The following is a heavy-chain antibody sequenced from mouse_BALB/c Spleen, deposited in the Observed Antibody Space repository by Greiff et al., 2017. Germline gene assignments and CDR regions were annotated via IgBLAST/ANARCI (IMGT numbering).Heavy chain of an antibody. Sequence: EVMLVESGGGLVKPGGSLKLSCAPSGFAFSSYDMSWVRQTPEKRLEWVAYISSGGGSTYYPDTVKGRFTISRDNAKNTLYLQMSSLKSEDTAMYYCARLPLYYAMDYWGQGTSVTVSS. J-gene: IGHJ4*01. V-gene: IGHV5-12-1*01. CDR2: ISSGGGST. CDR1: GFAFSSYD. CDR3: ARLPLYYAMDY.